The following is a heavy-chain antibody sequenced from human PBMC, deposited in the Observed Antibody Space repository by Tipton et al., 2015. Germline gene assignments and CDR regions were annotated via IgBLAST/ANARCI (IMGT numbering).Heavy chain of an antibody. CDR3: ARHRSATSDFDL. J-gene: IGHJ4*02. V-gene: IGHV4-39*01. Sequence: TLSLTCTVSGDSISSNGFYWGWIRQPPGKGLEWIGSIFYNTSLHSRVIISVDTSKTQFSLELSSVTAADTAVYYCARHRSATSDFDLWGQGTLVTVSS. CDR1: GDSISSNGFY. CDR2: IFY.